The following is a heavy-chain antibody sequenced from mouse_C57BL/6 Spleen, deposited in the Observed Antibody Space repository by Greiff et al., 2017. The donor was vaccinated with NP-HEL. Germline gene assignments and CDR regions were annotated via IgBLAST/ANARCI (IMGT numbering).Heavy chain of an antibody. CDR2: ISDGGSYT. CDR3: ARDGGSGGYFDV. CDR1: GFTFSSYA. Sequence: DVHLVESGGGLVKPGGSLKLSCAASGFTFSSYAMSWVRQTPEKRLEWVATISDGGSYTYYPDNVKGRFTISRDNAKNNLYLQMSHLKSEDTAMYYCARDGGSGGYFDVWGTGTTVTVSS. J-gene: IGHJ1*03. V-gene: IGHV5-4*01. D-gene: IGHD1-1*02.